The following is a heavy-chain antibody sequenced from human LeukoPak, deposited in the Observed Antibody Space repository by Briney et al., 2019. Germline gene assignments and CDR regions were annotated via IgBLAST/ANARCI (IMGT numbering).Heavy chain of an antibody. Sequence: PGGSLRLSCAASGFTFSNYWMSWVRQAPGKGLEWVANIKEDGSEKYYVDSVKGRFTISRDNAENSLYLQMNSLRAEDTAVYYCARTIRGYWGQGTLVTVSS. CDR1: GFTFSNYW. J-gene: IGHJ4*02. CDR3: ARTIRGY. CDR2: IKEDGSEK. V-gene: IGHV3-7*02. D-gene: IGHD3-10*01.